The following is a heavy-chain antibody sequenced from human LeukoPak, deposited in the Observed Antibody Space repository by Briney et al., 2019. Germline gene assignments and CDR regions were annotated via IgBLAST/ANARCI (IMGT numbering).Heavy chain of an antibody. CDR2: FDPEDGET. CDR3: ATATRPRWRYWAFDY. J-gene: IGHJ4*02. Sequence: ASVKVSCKVSGYTLTELSMHWVRQAPGKGLEWMGGFDPEDGETIYAQKFQGRVTMTEDTSTDTAYMELSSLRSGDTAVYYCATATRPRWRYWAFDYWGQGTLVTVSS. CDR1: GYTLTELS. V-gene: IGHV1-24*01. D-gene: IGHD2-8*02.